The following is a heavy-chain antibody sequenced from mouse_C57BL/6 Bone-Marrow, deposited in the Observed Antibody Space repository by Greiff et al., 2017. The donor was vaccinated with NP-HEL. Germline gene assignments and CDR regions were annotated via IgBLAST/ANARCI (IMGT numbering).Heavy chain of an antibody. CDR1: GYTFTSYW. J-gene: IGHJ4*01. Sequence: EVQLVESGTVLARPGASVKMSCKTSGYTFTSYWMHWVKQRPGQGLEWIGAIYPGNSDTSYNQKFKGKAKLTAVTSASTAYMEHSSLTNEDSAVDYGTRSYGNSYGRYAMDDWGQGTSVTVSS. CDR2: IYPGNSDT. V-gene: IGHV1-5*01. D-gene: IGHD1-1*01. CDR3: TRSYGNSYGRYAMDD.